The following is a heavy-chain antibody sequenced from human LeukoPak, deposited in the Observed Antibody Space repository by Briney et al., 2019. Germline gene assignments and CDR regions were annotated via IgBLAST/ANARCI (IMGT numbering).Heavy chain of an antibody. D-gene: IGHD3-16*01. J-gene: IGHJ4*02. CDR1: GYTFTAYY. Sequence: ASVKVSCKASGYTFTAYYIQWVRQAPGQGLEWMGTIRPGDTRTTYAQKFQGRVTMTWDMSTTTGYMELSSLRSEDTAVYYCVREKSGGTYDYWGQGTLITVSS. CDR3: VREKSGGTYDY. V-gene: IGHV1-46*01. CDR2: IRPGDTRT.